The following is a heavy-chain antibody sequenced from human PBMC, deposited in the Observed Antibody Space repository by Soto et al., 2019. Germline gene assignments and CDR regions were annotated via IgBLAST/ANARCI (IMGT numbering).Heavy chain of an antibody. CDR1: GYSFTSYW. Sequence: GESLKISCKGSGYSFTSYWIGWVRQMPGKGLEWMGIIYPGDSDTRYSPSFQGQVTISADKSISTAYLQWSSLKASDTAMYYCARLEVGARAQYYYYGMDVWGQGTTVTVSS. CDR2: IYPGDSDT. J-gene: IGHJ6*02. D-gene: IGHD1-26*01. V-gene: IGHV5-51*01. CDR3: ARLEVGARAQYYYYGMDV.